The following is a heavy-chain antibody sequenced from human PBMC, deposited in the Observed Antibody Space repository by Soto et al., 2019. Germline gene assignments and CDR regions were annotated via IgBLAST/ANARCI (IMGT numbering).Heavy chain of an antibody. Sequence: PSETLSLTCNVSGGSIYTYYWNWIRQSPGKGLEWIGYISDGGSTNYNPSLKSRVAMSLDTSKNQFSLRLSSVTAADTAVYFCARGRSITMLRGLNRYFDYWCQGALVTVSS. CDR1: GGSIYTYY. D-gene: IGHD3-10*01. CDR2: ISDGGST. V-gene: IGHV4-59*01. J-gene: IGHJ4*02. CDR3: ARGRSITMLRGLNRYFDY.